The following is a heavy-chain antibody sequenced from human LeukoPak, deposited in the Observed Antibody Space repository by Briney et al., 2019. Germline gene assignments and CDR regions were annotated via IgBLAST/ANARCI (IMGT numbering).Heavy chain of an antibody. CDR2: ISSSSSYI. Sequence: GGSLRLSCAAPGFTFSSYSMNWVRQAPGKGLEWVSSISSSSSYIYYADSVKGRFTISRDNAKNSLYLQMNSLRAEDTAVYYCARGGYDYVWGSYRLIDYWGQGTLVTVSS. D-gene: IGHD3-16*02. V-gene: IGHV3-21*01. CDR1: GFTFSSYS. J-gene: IGHJ4*02. CDR3: ARGGYDYVWGSYRLIDY.